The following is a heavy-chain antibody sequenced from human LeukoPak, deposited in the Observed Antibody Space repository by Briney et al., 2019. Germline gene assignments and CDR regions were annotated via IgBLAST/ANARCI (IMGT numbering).Heavy chain of an antibody. J-gene: IGHJ6*03. CDR2: ISTDGTT. D-gene: IGHD3-16*01. V-gene: IGHV3-23*01. Sequence: QAGGSLRLFCAVSGFTFDNYAMTWVRQARGKGVESVSSISTDGTTYYPHSVKGRFTLSRDNSNNTPNLQMTSLRAEDTAVDNCAKLGHGGYYSYMAVWGQGTTVTVSS. CDR3: AKLGHGGYYSYMAV. CDR1: GFTFDNYA.